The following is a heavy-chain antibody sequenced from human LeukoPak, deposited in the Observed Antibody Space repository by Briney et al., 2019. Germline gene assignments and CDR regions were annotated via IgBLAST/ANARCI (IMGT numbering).Heavy chain of an antibody. CDR1: GFTFSSYA. CDR2: ISYDGSNK. Sequence: PGRSLRLSCAASGFTFSSYATHWVRQAPGKGLEWVAVISYDGSNKYYADSVKGRFTVSRDNSKNTLYLQMNSLTAEDTAVYYCAKGQGGDFWSGSAYFDWGQGTLVTVSS. J-gene: IGHJ4*02. D-gene: IGHD3-3*01. V-gene: IGHV3-30-3*01. CDR3: AKGQGGDFWSGSAYFD.